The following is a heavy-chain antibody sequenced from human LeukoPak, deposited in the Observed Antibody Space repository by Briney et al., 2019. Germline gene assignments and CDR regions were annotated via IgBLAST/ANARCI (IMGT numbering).Heavy chain of an antibody. CDR1: GYTFTSYY. CDR3: ARDSAGAGQIDY. J-gene: IGHJ4*02. D-gene: IGHD6-19*01. CDR2: INPSDGSI. V-gene: IGHV1-46*01. Sequence: ASVKVSCKASGYTFTSYYVQWVRQAPGQGLEWMGIINPSDGSIRYAQKFQGRVTMTRDTSTSTVYMEVSSLRSEDTAVYYCARDSAGAGQIDYWGQGTLVTVSS.